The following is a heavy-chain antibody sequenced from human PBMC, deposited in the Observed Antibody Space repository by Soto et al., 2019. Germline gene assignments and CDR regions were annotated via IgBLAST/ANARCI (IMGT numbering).Heavy chain of an antibody. Sequence: EVQLVDSGGGLVKPGGSLRLSCAASGFTFSNAWMTWVRQAPGKGLECVGRIKSESDGGTTDYAAPVNGRFTIARDDSKNTLYLQMDSLRAVDTGIYYCTTNNAPSCGIMSCYRPFWGQGTLVTVSS. J-gene: IGHJ4*02. CDR1: GFTFSNAW. D-gene: IGHD2-2*01. CDR2: IKSESDGGTT. V-gene: IGHV3-15*01. CDR3: TTNNAPSCGIMSCYRPF.